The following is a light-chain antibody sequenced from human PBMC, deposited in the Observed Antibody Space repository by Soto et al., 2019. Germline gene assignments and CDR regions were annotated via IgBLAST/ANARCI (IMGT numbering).Light chain of an antibody. Sequence: DIDWTQSQSSLDASLGHRFTITCRASQTIGTYVTWYRQKSGAAPELLIYDASTLESGVPSRFRGGASGTDFTLTISSLQLDDFAAYYCQQSYNNPRTFGQGTKVDIK. J-gene: IGKJ1*01. CDR3: QQSYNNPRT. CDR2: DAS. V-gene: IGKV1-39*01. CDR1: QTIGTY.